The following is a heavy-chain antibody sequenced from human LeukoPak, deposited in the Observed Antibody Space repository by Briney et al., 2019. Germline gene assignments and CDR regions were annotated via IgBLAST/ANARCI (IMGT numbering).Heavy chain of an antibody. CDR3: AKGRQLRRSDAFDI. CDR2: ISSSSSYI. V-gene: IGHV3-21*01. D-gene: IGHD1-26*01. CDR1: GFTFSSYS. J-gene: IGHJ3*02. Sequence: PGGSLRLSCAASGFTFSSYSMNWVRQAPGKGLEWVSSISSSSSYIYYADSVKGRFTISRDNAKNSLYLQMNSLRAEDTAVYYCAKGRQLRRSDAFDIWGQGTMVTVSS.